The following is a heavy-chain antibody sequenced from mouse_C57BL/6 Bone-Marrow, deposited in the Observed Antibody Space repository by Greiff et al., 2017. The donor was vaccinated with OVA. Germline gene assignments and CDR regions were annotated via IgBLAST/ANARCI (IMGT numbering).Heavy chain of an antibody. Sequence: VQLQQSGAELVKPGASVKLSCKASGYTFTSYWMHWVKQRPGQGLEWIGMIHPNSGSTNYNEKFKSKATLTVDKSSSTAYMQLSSLTSEDSAVYYCARGAPLLRFAYWGQGTLVTVSA. CDR1: GYTFTSYW. D-gene: IGHD6-1*01. CDR3: ARGAPLLRFAY. J-gene: IGHJ3*01. CDR2: IHPNSGST. V-gene: IGHV1-64*01.